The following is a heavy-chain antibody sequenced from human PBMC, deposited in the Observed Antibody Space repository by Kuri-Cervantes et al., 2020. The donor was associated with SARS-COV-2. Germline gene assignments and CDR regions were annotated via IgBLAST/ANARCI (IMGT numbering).Heavy chain of an antibody. Sequence: GGSLRLSCAASGFTFSSYAMHWVRQAPGKGLEWVAVISYDGSNKYYADSVKGRFTISRDSAKNTLYLQMNSLRAEDTAVYYCAKDQHGIVVVVAAVDYWGQGTLVTVSS. D-gene: IGHD2-15*01. J-gene: IGHJ4*02. CDR1: GFTFSSYA. V-gene: IGHV3-30-3*01. CDR2: ISYDGSNK. CDR3: AKDQHGIVVVVAAVDY.